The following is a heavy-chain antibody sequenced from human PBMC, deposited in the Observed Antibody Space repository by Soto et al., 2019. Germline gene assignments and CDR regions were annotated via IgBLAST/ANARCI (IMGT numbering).Heavy chain of an antibody. CDR3: TRGGDPYKTGY. J-gene: IGHJ4*02. CDR2: IHDSGST. CDR1: GGSISSYY. Sequence: PSQTLSLTCTVSGGSISSYYWSWIRQPPGNRLEWIGFIHDSGSTNYNPSLKGRVTMSVDTYKNQFSLKLTSVNTAYTVIYYCTRGGDPYKTGYWGQGTLVTVSS. D-gene: IGHD2-21*01. V-gene: IGHV4-59*01.